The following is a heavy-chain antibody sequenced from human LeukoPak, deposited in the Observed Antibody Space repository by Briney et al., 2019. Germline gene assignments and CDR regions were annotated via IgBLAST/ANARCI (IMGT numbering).Heavy chain of an antibody. Sequence: GGSLRLSCAASRFTDRSNYTSWLRNAPGKGVVRLSVIYSGGSTYYADSVKGRFTISRDNSKNTLYLQMNSLRAEDTAVYYCARDSQLTGTTSFDYWGQGTLVTVSS. CDR2: IYSGGST. V-gene: IGHV3-66*02. CDR1: RFTDRSNY. D-gene: IGHD1-7*01. J-gene: IGHJ4*02. CDR3: ARDSQLTGTTSFDY.